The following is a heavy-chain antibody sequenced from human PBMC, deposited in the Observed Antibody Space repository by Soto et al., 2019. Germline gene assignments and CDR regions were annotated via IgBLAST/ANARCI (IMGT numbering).Heavy chain of an antibody. V-gene: IGHV4-61*01. D-gene: IGHD3-10*01. Sequence: QVRLQESGPGLAKPSETLSLTCTVSGGSVRSPTHYWSWIRQSPGKGLEWIGNIYYICTNDYNPSLESRGTILVDTSRNQFSLRLTSLTVADTAMYYCATNTSGRGWFESWGRGTLVVVSS. CDR1: GGSVRSPTHY. J-gene: IGHJ5*01. CDR3: ATNTSGRGWFES. CDR2: IYYICTN.